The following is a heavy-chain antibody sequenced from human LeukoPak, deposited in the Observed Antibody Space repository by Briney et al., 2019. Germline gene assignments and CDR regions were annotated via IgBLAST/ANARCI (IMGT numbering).Heavy chain of an antibody. CDR1: GGSISSSTYY. Sequence: SETLSLTCTVSGGSISSSTYYWGWIRQPPGKGLEWIGESYHSGSTNYNPSLKSRDTISVDKSKNQFSLKLSSVTAADTAVYYCARVSDMIRVVSDYWGQGTLLTVFS. J-gene: IGHJ4*02. CDR3: ARVSDMIRVVSDY. D-gene: IGHD3-10*01. CDR2: SYHSGST. V-gene: IGHV4-39*07.